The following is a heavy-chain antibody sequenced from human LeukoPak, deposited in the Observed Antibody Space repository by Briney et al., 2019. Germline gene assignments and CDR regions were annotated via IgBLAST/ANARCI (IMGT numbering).Heavy chain of an antibody. V-gene: IGHV3-21*01. Sequence: PGGSLRLSCAASGFTFSSYGMSWVRQAPGKGLEWVSSISSSSRFIYYADSVKGRFTISRDNAKNSLYLQMNSLRAEDTAVYYCARDTMSASFSFDPWGQGTLVTVSS. CDR1: GFTFSSYG. D-gene: IGHD3-22*01. CDR2: ISSSSRFI. CDR3: ARDTMSASFSFDP. J-gene: IGHJ5*02.